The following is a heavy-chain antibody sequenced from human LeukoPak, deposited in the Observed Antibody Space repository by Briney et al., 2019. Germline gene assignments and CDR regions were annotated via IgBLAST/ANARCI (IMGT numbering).Heavy chain of an antibody. CDR3: ARGNGYYGEDFDY. CDR2: IYYSGST. J-gene: IGHJ4*02. V-gene: IGHV4-59*01. D-gene: IGHD3-22*01. CDR1: GGSIISYY. Sequence: SETLSLTCTVSGGSIISYYWSWIRQPPGKGLEWIGYIYYSGSTNYNPSLKSRVTISVDTSKNQFSLKLSSVTAADTAVYYCARGNGYYGEDFDYWGQGTLVTVSS.